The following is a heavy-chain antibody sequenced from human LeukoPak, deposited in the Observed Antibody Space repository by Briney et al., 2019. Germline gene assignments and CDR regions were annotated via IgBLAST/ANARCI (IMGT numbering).Heavy chain of an antibody. D-gene: IGHD1-26*01. CDR3: TSTGSYSI. CDR2: IDSAGSTT. Sequence: GGSLRLSCAASGFTFSSYPMHWVRQAPGKGLVWVARIDSAGSTTHYADSVKGRFTISRDNAKNTLYLQVNSLRAEDTAVYYCTSTGSYSIWGQGALVTVSS. J-gene: IGHJ4*02. V-gene: IGHV3-74*01. CDR1: GFTFSSYP.